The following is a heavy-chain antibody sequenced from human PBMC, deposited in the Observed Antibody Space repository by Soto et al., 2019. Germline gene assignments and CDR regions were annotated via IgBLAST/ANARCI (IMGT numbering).Heavy chain of an antibody. CDR1: GGSISSGGHY. CDR2: IFYSGNT. Sequence: LSLTCTVSGGSISSGGHYWSWIRQHPGKGLEWIGYIFYSGNTYYNPSLKSRLIISVDTSRNQFSLKLSSVTAADTAVYYCARGSGSHGWFDPWGQGTQVTVSS. J-gene: IGHJ5*02. D-gene: IGHD1-26*01. CDR3: ARGSGSHGWFDP. V-gene: IGHV4-31*03.